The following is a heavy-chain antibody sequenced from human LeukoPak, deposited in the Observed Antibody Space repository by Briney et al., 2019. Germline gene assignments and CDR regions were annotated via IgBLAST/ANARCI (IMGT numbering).Heavy chain of an antibody. CDR1: GFTFSSYA. Sequence: GGSLRLSCAASGFTFSSYAMHWVRQAPGKGLEGVAVISYDGSNKYYADSVKGRFTISRDNSKNTLYLQMNSLRAEDTAVYYCAREEDYDSSGYSVNYFDYWGQGTLVTVSS. CDR3: AREEDYDSSGYSVNYFDY. CDR2: ISYDGSNK. J-gene: IGHJ4*02. V-gene: IGHV3-30-3*01. D-gene: IGHD3-22*01.